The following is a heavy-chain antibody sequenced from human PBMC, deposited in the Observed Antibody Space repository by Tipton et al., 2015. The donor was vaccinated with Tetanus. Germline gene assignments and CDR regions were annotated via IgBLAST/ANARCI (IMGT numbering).Heavy chain of an antibody. D-gene: IGHD6-25*01. J-gene: IGHJ6*02. Sequence: TLSLTCTVSGGSISSYYWTWIRQPAGKGLEWIGRLYISGSANYNPSLKSRVSISVDTSMSQFSLELNSVTAADTAVYYCARDSRLFYAMDVWGQGATVAVSS. CDR3: ARDSRLFYAMDV. CDR2: LYISGSA. CDR1: GGSISSYY. V-gene: IGHV4-4*07.